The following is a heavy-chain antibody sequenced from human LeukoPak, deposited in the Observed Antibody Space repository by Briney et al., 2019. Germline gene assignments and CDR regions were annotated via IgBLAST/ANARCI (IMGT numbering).Heavy chain of an antibody. CDR2: INWNGGST. Sequence: SGGSLRLSCAASGFTFDDYGMSWVRQAPGKGLEWVSGINWNGGSTGYADSVKGRFTISRDNAKNSLYLQMNSLRAEDTALYYCARGDCSSTSCSFDYWGPGTLVTVSS. D-gene: IGHD2-2*01. CDR3: ARGDCSSTSCSFDY. CDR1: GFTFDDYG. J-gene: IGHJ4*02. V-gene: IGHV3-20*04.